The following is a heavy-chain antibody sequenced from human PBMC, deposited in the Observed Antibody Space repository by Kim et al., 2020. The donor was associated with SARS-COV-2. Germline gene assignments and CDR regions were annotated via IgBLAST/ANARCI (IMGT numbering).Heavy chain of an antibody. D-gene: IGHD3-3*01. CDR3: ATAGGGTIFGVVTPTVDY. J-gene: IGHJ4*02. V-gene: IGHV3-53*01. CDR2: IYSGGST. Sequence: GGSLRLSCAASGFTVSSNYMCWVRQAPGKGLEWVSVIYSGGSTYYADSVKGRFTISRDNSKNTLYLQMNSLRAEDTAVYYCATAGGGTIFGVVTPTVDYWGQGTLVTVSS. CDR1: GFTVSSNY.